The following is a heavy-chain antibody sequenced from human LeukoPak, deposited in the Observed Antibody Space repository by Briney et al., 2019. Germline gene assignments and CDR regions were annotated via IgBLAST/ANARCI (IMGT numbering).Heavy chain of an antibody. V-gene: IGHV3-64*01. Sequence: GGSLGLSCAASGFTFSSYAMHWVRQAPGKGLEYVSAMSSNGGTTDYANSVKDRFTISRDNSKNTLYLQMGSLRAEDMAVYYCARVGDVGPFDYWGQGTLVTVSS. J-gene: IGHJ4*02. CDR3: ARVGDVGPFDY. CDR2: MSSNGGTT. D-gene: IGHD1-26*01. CDR1: GFTFSSYA.